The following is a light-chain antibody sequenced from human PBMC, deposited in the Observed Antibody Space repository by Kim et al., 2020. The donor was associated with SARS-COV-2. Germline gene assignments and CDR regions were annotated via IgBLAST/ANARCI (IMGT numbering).Light chain of an antibody. CDR1: KWGDKY. V-gene: IGLV3-1*01. CDR2: QDS. Sequence: SYELTQPPSVSVSPGQTASITCSGDKWGDKYACWYQQKPGQSPVLVIYQDSKRPSGIPERFSGANSGNTATLTISGTQAMDEADYSCQAWDSSTVVFGGGTQLTVL. J-gene: IGLJ2*01. CDR3: QAWDSSTVV.